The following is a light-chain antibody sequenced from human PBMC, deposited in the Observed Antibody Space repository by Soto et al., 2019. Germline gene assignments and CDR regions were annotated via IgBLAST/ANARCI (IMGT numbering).Light chain of an antibody. CDR2: DAS. Sequence: EVVLTQSPATLSLSPGERATLSCRASQSVSSYLAWYQHKPGQAPRLLIYDASNRATGIPARFSGSGSGTVFTLTISSLEPEDFAVYYCQQRYYRPLAFGVGTKVSVK. J-gene: IGKJ4*01. CDR3: QQRYYRPLA. CDR1: QSVSSY. V-gene: IGKV3-11*01.